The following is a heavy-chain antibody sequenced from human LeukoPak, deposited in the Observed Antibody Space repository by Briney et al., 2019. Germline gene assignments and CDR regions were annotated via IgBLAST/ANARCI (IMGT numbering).Heavy chain of an antibody. V-gene: IGHV1-69*13. J-gene: IGHJ3*02. Sequence: SVKVSCKASGGTFSSYAISWVRQAPGQGLEWMGGIIPIFGTANYAQKFQGRVTITADESTSTAYMELSSLRSEDMAVYYCARAWFGDFASDIWGQGTMVTVSS. D-gene: IGHD3-10*01. CDR3: ARAWFGDFASDI. CDR2: IIPIFGTA. CDR1: GGTFSSYA.